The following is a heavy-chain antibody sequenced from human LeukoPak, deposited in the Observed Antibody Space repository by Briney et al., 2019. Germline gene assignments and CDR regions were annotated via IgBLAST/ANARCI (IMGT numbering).Heavy chain of an antibody. J-gene: IGHJ4*02. D-gene: IGHD3-10*01. CDR2: IKQDGSEK. CDR3: AQQRGYGSGSLDY. CDR1: EFDFSTHA. Sequence: GGSLRLSCAASEFDFSTHAMTWVRQAPGKGLEWVANIKQDGSEKYYVDSVKGRFTISRDNAKNSLYLQMNSLRAEDTAVYYCAQQRGYGSGSLDYWGQGTLVTVSS. V-gene: IGHV3-7*01.